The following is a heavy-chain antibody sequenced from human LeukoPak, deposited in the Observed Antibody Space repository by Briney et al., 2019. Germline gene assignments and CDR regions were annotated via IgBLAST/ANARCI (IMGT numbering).Heavy chain of an antibody. Sequence: ASVKVSCKTSGYTFPSYDINWVRQAPGQGLEWMGIINPSDGSTSYAQKFQGRVTMTRDTSTSTVYMELSSLRSEDTAVYYCARDDPLVPAAIGYWGQGTLVTVSS. CDR1: GYTFPSYD. V-gene: IGHV1-46*01. CDR2: INPSDGST. D-gene: IGHD2-2*02. J-gene: IGHJ4*02. CDR3: ARDDPLVPAAIGY.